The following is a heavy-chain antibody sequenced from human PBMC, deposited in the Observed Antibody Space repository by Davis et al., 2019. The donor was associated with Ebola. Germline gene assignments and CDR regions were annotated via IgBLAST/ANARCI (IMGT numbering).Heavy chain of an antibody. Sequence: ASVKVSCKASGYTFTSYAMHWVRQAPGQRLEWMGWINAGNGNTKYSQKFQGRVTITRHTSASTAYMELSSLRSEDAEVYYCARGGPAEIGVVVADTGGWCEPWGKGMRVTVSS. D-gene: IGHD2-15*01. J-gene: IGHJ5*02. CDR1: GYTFTSYA. CDR2: INAGNGNT. V-gene: IGHV1-3*01. CDR3: ARGGPAEIGVVVADTGGWCEP.